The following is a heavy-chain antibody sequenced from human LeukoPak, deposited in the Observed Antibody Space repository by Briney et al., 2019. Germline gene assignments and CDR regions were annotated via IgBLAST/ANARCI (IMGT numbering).Heavy chain of an antibody. V-gene: IGHV3-48*03. Sequence: SGGSLRLSCAASGFTFSSLEMNWVRQAPGKGLEWVSYISTGASTIYYADSVKGRFTISRDNAKNSLYLQMNSLRAEDTAVYYCARGPYSSGWWRSYFDYWGQGTLVTVS. CDR2: ISTGASTI. D-gene: IGHD6-19*01. J-gene: IGHJ4*02. CDR1: GFTFSSLE. CDR3: ARGPYSSGWWRSYFDY.